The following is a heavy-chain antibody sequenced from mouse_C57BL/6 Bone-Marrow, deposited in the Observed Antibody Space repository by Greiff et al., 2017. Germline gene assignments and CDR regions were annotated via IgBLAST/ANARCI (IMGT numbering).Heavy chain of an antibody. V-gene: IGHV1-82*01. CDR2: IYPGDGDT. J-gene: IGHJ4*01. Sequence: QVQLQQSGPELVKPGASVKISCKASGYAFSSSWMNWVKQRPGKGLEWIGRIYPGDGDTNYNGKFKGKATLTADKSSSTAYMQLSSLTSEDSAVYFCSSICSYAMDYWGQGTSVTVSS. CDR1: GYAFSSSW. CDR3: SSICSYAMDY.